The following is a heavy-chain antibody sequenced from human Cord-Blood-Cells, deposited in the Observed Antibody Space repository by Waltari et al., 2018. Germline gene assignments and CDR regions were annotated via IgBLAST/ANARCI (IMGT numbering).Heavy chain of an antibody. J-gene: IGHJ5*02. V-gene: IGHV1-2*06. D-gene: IGHD6-19*01. CDR3: ARDRYSSGWPNWCDP. CDR2: INPNSGGT. CDR1: GYTFTGYY. Sequence: QVQLVQSGAEVKKPGASVKVSCKASGYTFTGYYMHWVRQAPGQGLEWMGRINPNSGGTNYAQKFQGRVTMTRDTSISTAYMELSRLRSDDTAVYYCARDRYSSGWPNWCDPWGQGTLVTVSS.